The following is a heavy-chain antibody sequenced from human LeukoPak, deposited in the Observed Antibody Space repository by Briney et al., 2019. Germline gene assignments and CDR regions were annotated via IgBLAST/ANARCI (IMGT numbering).Heavy chain of an antibody. CDR2: INPRGTAT. J-gene: IGHJ4*02. D-gene: IGHD1-26*01. Sequence: GASVKVSCKASGYSFTSHYMHWVRQAPGQGLEWMGLINPRGTATRYAESFQGRLTLTRDLSTSTAYMELRSLRSDDTAVYYCAREPWELHPSFDYWGQGTLVTVSS. CDR3: AREPWELHPSFDY. V-gene: IGHV1-46*01. CDR1: GYSFTSHY.